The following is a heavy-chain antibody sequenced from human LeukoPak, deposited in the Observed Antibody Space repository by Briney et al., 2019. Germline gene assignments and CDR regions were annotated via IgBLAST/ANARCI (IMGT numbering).Heavy chain of an antibody. CDR3: ARTPIRGQWLVGFDY. Sequence: ASVKVSCKASGYTLTDYYMHWVRQAPGQGLEWMGRINPNSGGTNYAQKFQGRVTMTRDTSISTAYMELSRLRSDDTAVYYCARTPIRGQWLVGFDYWGQGTLVTVSS. D-gene: IGHD6-19*01. CDR2: INPNSGGT. J-gene: IGHJ4*02. CDR1: GYTLTDYY. V-gene: IGHV1-2*06.